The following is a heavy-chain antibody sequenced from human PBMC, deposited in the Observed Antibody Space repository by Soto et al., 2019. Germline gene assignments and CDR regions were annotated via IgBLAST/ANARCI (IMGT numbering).Heavy chain of an antibody. CDR1: GGSFSGYY. CDR2: INHSGST. V-gene: IGHV4-34*01. J-gene: IGHJ4*02. D-gene: IGHD3-22*01. CDR3: ARGHYFDSNSALDH. Sequence: SETLSLTCAVYGGSFSGYYWSWICQPPGKGLEWIGEINHSGSTNYNPSLKSRVTISVDTSKNQFSLNLSSVTAADTAVYYCARGHYFDSNSALDHWGQGTLVTVSS.